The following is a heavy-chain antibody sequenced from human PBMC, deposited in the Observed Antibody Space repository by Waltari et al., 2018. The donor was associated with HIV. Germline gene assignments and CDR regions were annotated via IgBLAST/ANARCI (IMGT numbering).Heavy chain of an antibody. J-gene: IGHJ5*01. V-gene: IGHV3-53*01. CDR2: FYSGGSA. D-gene: IGHD6-19*01. CDR1: GFTVSSNS. CDR3: ARVKAYSSGWFDY. Sequence: EVQLVQSGRGLIHPGRSLGHSCAASGFTVSSNSMGLVRQDPVKGLGWVSVFYSGGSAYSADSVKGRFTISRDNSKNTLHLQMKRLRTEDTAVYYCARVKAYSSGWFDYWGQGTLVTVSS.